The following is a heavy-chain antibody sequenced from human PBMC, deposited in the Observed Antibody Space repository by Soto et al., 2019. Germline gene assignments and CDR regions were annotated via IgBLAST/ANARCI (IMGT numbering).Heavy chain of an antibody. D-gene: IGHD2-15*01. V-gene: IGHV1-8*01. CDR2: MNPNSGNT. Sequence: ASVKVSCKASGYTFTSYDINWVRQATGQGLEWMGWMNPNSGNTGYAQKFQGRVTMTRNTSISTAYMELSSLRSEDTAVYYCARDDSGFGGSPYIDYFNYWGQGALGTVSS. CDR1: GYTFTSYD. J-gene: IGHJ4*02. CDR3: ARDDSGFGGSPYIDYFNY.